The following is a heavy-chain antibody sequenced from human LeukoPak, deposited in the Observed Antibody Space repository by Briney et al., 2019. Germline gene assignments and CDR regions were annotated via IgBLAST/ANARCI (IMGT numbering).Heavy chain of an antibody. Sequence: PGGSLRPSCAASGFTFTTNSMNWVRQAPGKGLEWVSSISGSSTYIYYADSVKGRFAISRDNAKNSLFLQMNSLTAEDTAVYYCASGTMSTYDYWGQGTLVTVSS. D-gene: IGHD1-1*01. CDR3: ASGTMSTYDY. V-gene: IGHV3-21*01. CDR2: ISGSSTYI. CDR1: GFTFTTNS. J-gene: IGHJ4*02.